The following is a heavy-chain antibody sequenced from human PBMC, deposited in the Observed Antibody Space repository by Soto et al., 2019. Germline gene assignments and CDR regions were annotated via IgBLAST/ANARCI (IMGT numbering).Heavy chain of an antibody. CDR3: AKETYYYYGMDV. CDR1: GFTFSTYG. Sequence: PGGSLRLSCAASGFTFSTYGMNWVRQAPGKGLEWVSAIIDSGGYTYYADSVKGRFTISRDNSKNTLYLQMNSLRAEDTALYYCAKETYYYYGMDVWGQGTTVTVSS. V-gene: IGHV3-23*01. J-gene: IGHJ6*02. CDR2: IIDSGGYT.